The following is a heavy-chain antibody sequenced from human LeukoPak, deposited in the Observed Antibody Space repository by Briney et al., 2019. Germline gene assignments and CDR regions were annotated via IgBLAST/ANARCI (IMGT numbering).Heavy chain of an antibody. CDR2: ISSSGSTI. CDR1: GFTFSDYY. CDR3: ARGSYYYDSSGYYHWFDP. D-gene: IGHD3-22*01. J-gene: IGHJ5*02. V-gene: IGHV3-11*01. Sequence: GGSLRLSCAASGFTFSDYYMSWIRQAPGKGLEWVSYISSSGSTIYYADSVKGRFTISRDNAKNSLYLQMSSLRAEDTAVYYCARGSYYYDSSGYYHWFDPWGQGTLVTVSS.